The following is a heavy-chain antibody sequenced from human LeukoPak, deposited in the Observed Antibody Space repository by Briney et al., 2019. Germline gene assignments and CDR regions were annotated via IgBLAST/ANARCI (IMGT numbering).Heavy chain of an antibody. J-gene: IGHJ3*02. D-gene: IGHD1-26*01. Sequence: SETLSLTCSVSGGSINNYYCSWIRQPAGKGLEWIGYIYHSGSTYYNPSLKSRVTISVDRPKNQFSLKLSSVTAADTAVYYCARGAGARGRGAFDIWGQGTMVTVSS. V-gene: IGHV4-59*12. CDR2: IYHSGST. CDR3: ARGAGARGRGAFDI. CDR1: GGSINNYY.